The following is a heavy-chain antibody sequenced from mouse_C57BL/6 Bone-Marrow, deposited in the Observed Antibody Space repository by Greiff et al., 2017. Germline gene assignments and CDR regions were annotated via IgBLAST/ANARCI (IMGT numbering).Heavy chain of an antibody. CDR3: ARSLQGSFAY. V-gene: IGHV1-54*01. D-gene: IGHD6-2*01. CDR2: INPGSGGT. J-gene: IGHJ3*01. Sequence: QVQLQQSGAELVRPGTSVKVSCKASGYAFTNYLIEWVKQRPGQGLEWIGVINPGSGGTNYNEKFKGKATLTADKSSSTAYMQLSSLTSEDSAVYFCARSLQGSFAYWGQGTLVTVSA. CDR1: GYAFTNYL.